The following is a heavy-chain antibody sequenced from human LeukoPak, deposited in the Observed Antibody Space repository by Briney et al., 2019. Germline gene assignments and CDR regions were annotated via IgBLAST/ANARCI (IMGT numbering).Heavy chain of an antibody. CDR1: GGTFSSYA. D-gene: IGHD4-17*01. Sequence: PVKVSCKASGGTFSSYAISWVRQAPGQGLEWMGGIIPIFGTANYAQKFQGRVTITTDESTSTAYMELSSLRSEDTAVYYCARSDINYGDPRDAYYYYMDVWGKGTTVTVSS. V-gene: IGHV1-69*05. J-gene: IGHJ6*03. CDR3: ARSDINYGDPRDAYYYYMDV. CDR2: IIPIFGTA.